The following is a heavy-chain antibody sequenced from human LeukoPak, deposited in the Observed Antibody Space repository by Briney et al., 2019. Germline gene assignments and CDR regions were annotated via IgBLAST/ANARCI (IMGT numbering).Heavy chain of an antibody. CDR3: VVVVEPPDSDGFDV. D-gene: IGHD5-24*01. J-gene: IGHJ3*01. CDR2: INTDVSNT. Sequence: GACLRPSYAAAGFTFGNSWVHWVSQTPGKWMVWESLINTDVSNTTYADSMTGRFTPSRNNGRNTLSLRMNCLTIDDTGVYYCVVVVEPPDSDGFDVWGQGRMITVSS. CDR1: GFTFGNSW. V-gene: IGHV3-74*03.